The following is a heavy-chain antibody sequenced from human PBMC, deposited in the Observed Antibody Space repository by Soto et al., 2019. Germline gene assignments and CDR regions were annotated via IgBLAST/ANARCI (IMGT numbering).Heavy chain of an antibody. V-gene: IGHV4-59*01. Sequence: QVQLQESGPGLVKPSETLSLTCTVSGGSISSYYWSWIRQPPGKGLEWIGYIYYSGSTNYNPSLKSRVTISVDTSKNQFSLKLSSVTAADTAVYYCARVLSKGSGSYYFDYWRQGTLVTVSS. CDR2: IYYSGST. CDR1: GGSISSYY. D-gene: IGHD6-19*01. J-gene: IGHJ4*02. CDR3: ARVLSKGSGSYYFDY.